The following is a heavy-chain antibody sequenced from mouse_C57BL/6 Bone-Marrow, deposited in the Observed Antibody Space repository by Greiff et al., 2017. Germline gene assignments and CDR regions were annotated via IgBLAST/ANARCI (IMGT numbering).Heavy chain of an antibody. CDR2: ISSGGSYT. CDR1: GFTFSSYG. J-gene: IGHJ4*01. CDR3: ARRRYYGSLYYYAMDY. V-gene: IGHV5-6*02. Sequence: EVKVVESGGDLVKPGGSLKLSCAASGFTFSSYGMSWVRQTPDKRLEWVATISSGGSYTYYPDSVKGRFTISRDNAKNTLYLQMSSLKSEDTAMYYCARRRYYGSLYYYAMDYWGQGTSVTVSS. D-gene: IGHD1-1*01.